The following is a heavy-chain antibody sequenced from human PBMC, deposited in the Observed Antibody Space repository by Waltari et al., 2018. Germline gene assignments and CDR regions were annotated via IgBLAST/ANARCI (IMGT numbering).Heavy chain of an antibody. CDR1: GFTFSSYW. Sequence: EVQLVESGGGLVQPGGSLRLSCAASGFTFSSYWMIWVRQAPGTGLEWVDNIKQDGSERYYVDSVKGRFTISKDNAKNSLYLQMNSLRAEDTAVYYCATSARGSNAYDSYWGHGTLVTVSS. J-gene: IGHJ4*01. D-gene: IGHD5-12*01. CDR3: ATSARGSNAYDSY. CDR2: IKQDGSER. V-gene: IGHV3-7*05.